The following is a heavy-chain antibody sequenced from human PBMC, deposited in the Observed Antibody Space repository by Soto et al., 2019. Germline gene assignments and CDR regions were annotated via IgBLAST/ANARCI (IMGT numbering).Heavy chain of an antibody. Sequence: SVKVSCKASGGTFSSYAISWVRQAPGQGLEWVGGIIPIFGTANYAQKFQGRVTITADESTSTAYMELSSLRSEDTAVYYCARDGKATVTTAYYYGMDVWGQGTTVTVSS. J-gene: IGHJ6*02. CDR3: ARDGKATVTTAYYYGMDV. CDR1: GGTFSSYA. D-gene: IGHD4-17*01. CDR2: IIPIFGTA. V-gene: IGHV1-69*13.